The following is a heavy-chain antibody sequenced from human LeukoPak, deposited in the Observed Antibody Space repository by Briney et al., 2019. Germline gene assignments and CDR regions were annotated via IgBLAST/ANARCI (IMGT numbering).Heavy chain of an antibody. CDR3: ARREPHGDYGGKIRYYYYMDV. Sequence: SETLSLTCTVSGGSISSGSYYWSWIRQPAGKGLEWIGRIDPSGSTNYDPSLKSRVTISVDTSKNQFSLKLSSLTAADTAMYYCARREPHGDYGGKIRYYYYMDVWGKGTTITISS. D-gene: IGHD4-23*01. CDR2: IDPSGST. V-gene: IGHV4-61*02. J-gene: IGHJ6*03. CDR1: GGSISSGSYY.